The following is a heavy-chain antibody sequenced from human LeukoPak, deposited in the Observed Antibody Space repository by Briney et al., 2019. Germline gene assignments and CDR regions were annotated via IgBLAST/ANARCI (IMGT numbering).Heavy chain of an antibody. J-gene: IGHJ4*02. CDR3: AKAGSRYYDSSGYSDY. CDR1: GFSFSSHS. Sequence: GGSLRLSCVASGFSFSSHSMNWVRQAPGKELEWLSYITSSSTTIYYADSVKGRFTTSRDNAKNSVYLQMNSLRAEDTAVYYCAKAGSRYYDSSGYSDYWGQGTLVTVSS. V-gene: IGHV3-48*01. CDR2: ITSSSTTI. D-gene: IGHD3-22*01.